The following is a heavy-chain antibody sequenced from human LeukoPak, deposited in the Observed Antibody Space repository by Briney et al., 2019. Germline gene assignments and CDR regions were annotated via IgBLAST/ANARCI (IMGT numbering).Heavy chain of an antibody. CDR1: GNYW. Sequence: GGSLRLSCAASGNYWMHWVRQVPGKGLVWVSHINSDGSWTSYADSVKGRLTISKDNAKNTVYLQMNSLRAEDTAVYYCVSFYETYWGRGTLVTVSS. J-gene: IGHJ4*02. CDR3: VSFYETY. V-gene: IGHV3-74*01. D-gene: IGHD2/OR15-2a*01. CDR2: INSDGSWT.